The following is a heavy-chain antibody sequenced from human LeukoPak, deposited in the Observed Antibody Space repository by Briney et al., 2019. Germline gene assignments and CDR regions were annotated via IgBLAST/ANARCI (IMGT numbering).Heavy chain of an antibody. J-gene: IGHJ5*02. CDR2: ISAYNGNT. D-gene: IGHD4-17*01. CDR3: ASNYGDYQSYWFDP. Sequence: EASAKVSCKASGYTFTSYGISWVRHAPGQGLEWMGWISAYNGNTNYSQKLQGRVTMTTDTSTSTAYMELRSLRSDDTAVYYCASNYGDYQSYWFDPWGQGTLVTVSS. CDR1: GYTFTSYG. V-gene: IGHV1-18*01.